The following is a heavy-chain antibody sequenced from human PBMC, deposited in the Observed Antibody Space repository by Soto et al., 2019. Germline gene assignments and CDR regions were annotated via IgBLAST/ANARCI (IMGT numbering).Heavy chain of an antibody. CDR3: ARQRYGALLPTENWFDP. D-gene: IGHD1-26*01. CDR1: GGSISSYY. CDR2: IYYSGST. J-gene: IGHJ5*02. Sequence: SETLSLTCTVSGGSISSYYWSWIRQPPGKGLEWIGYIYYSGSTNYNPSLKSRVTISVDTSKNQFSLKLSSVTAADTAVYYCARQRYGALLPTENWFDPWGQGTLVTVSS. V-gene: IGHV4-59*08.